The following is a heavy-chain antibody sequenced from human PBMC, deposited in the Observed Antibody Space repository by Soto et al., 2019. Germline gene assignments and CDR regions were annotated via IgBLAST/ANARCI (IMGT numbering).Heavy chain of an antibody. CDR2: ISYDGSNK. CDR3: AKVKSGYDSAHFDY. V-gene: IGHV3-30*18. Sequence: PGGSLRLSCAASGFTFSSYGMHWVRQAPGKGLEWVAVISYDGSNKYYADSVKGRFTISRDNSKNTLYLQMNSLRAGDTAVYYCAKVKSGYDSAHFDYWGQGTLVTVSS. D-gene: IGHD5-12*01. CDR1: GFTFSSYG. J-gene: IGHJ4*02.